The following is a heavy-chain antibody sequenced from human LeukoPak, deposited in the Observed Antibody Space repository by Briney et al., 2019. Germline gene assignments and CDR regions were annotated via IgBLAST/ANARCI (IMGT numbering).Heavy chain of an antibody. CDR3: ARDSRQYDSSGYYLH. CDR1: GGSFSDYY. Sequence: SETLSLTCAVYGGSFSDYYWSWIRQPAGKGLEWIGRIYTSGSTNYNPSLKSRVTMSVDTSKNQFSLKLSSVTAADTAVYYCARDSRQYDSSGYYLHWGQGTLVTVSS. V-gene: IGHV4-4*07. CDR2: IYTSGST. D-gene: IGHD3-22*01. J-gene: IGHJ4*02.